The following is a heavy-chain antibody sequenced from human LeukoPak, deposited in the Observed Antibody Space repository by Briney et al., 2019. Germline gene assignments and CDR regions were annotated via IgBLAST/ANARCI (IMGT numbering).Heavy chain of an antibody. Sequence: GGSLRLSCVASGFAFSRSWMSWVRQAPGKGLEWVGNIQPDGSEQYPVDSVKGRFTISRDNSRNSLFLQMSSLRVEDMAVYYCASQSFARFDPWGQGTLVTVSS. J-gene: IGHJ5*02. V-gene: IGHV3-7*01. CDR2: IQPDGSEQ. CDR1: GFAFSRSW. D-gene: IGHD3-16*01. CDR3: ASQSFARFDP.